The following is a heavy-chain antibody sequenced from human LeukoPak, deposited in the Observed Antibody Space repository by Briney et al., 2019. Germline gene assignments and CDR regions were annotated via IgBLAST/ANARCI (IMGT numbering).Heavy chain of an antibody. V-gene: IGHV4-30-2*01. Sequence: PSQTLSLTCAVSGASISSGGYSWSWIRQPPGKGLEWIGYVFHSGSTYYNPSLKSRVTISVDTSKNQFSLKLSSVTAADTAVYYCASLVRLQAWHFDYWGQGTLVTVSS. CDR2: VFHSGST. D-gene: IGHD4-11*01. CDR1: GASISSGGYS. J-gene: IGHJ4*02. CDR3: ASLVRLQAWHFDY.